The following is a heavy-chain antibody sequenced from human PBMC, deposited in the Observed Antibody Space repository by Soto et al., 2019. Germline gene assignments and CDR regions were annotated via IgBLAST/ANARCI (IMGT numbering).Heavy chain of an antibody. J-gene: IGHJ4*02. V-gene: IGHV4-61*01. CDR3: ARALRAYCGGDCYSAYFDY. CDR2: VYYSGST. D-gene: IGHD2-21*02. Sequence: SETLSLTCTVSGGSVSSGSYYWSWIRQPPGKGLEWIGYVYYSGSTNYNPSLKSRVTISVDTSKNQFSLKLCSVTAADTAVYYCARALRAYCGGDCYSAYFDYWGQGTLVTVSS. CDR1: GGSVSSGSYY.